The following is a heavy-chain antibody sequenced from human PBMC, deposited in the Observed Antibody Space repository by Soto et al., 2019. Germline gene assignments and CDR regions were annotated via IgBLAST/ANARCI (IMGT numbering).Heavy chain of an antibody. J-gene: IGHJ4*02. CDR3: ARESEDLTSNFDY. CDR1: GFTFSRYS. V-gene: IGHV3-21*01. CDR2: ISSTTNYI. Sequence: GSLRLSCAASGFTFSRYSMNWVRQAPGKGLELVSSISSTTNYIYYADSMKGRFTVSRDNAKNSVYLEMNSLSAEDTAVYYCARESEDLTSNFDYWGQGTLVTVSS.